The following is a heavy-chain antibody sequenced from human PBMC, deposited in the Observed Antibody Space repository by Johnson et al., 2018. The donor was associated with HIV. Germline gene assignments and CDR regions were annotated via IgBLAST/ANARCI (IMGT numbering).Heavy chain of an antibody. J-gene: IGHJ3*02. Sequence: VQLVESGGYLVQPGRSLRLSCTASGFTFGSCWMTWVRQAPGERLEWVANIKEDGTEKYYVDSVKGRFTVSRDNAKNSLNLQMKDLRAEDTAVYYCASLAFDIWGQGTMVTVSS. V-gene: IGHV3-7*02. CDR3: ASLAFDI. CDR1: GFTFGSCW. CDR2: IKEDGTEK.